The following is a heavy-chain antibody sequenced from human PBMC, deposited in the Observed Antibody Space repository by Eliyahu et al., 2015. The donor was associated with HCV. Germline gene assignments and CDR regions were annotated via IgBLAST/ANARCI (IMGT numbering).Heavy chain of an antibody. D-gene: IGHD3-10*01. V-gene: IGHV4-34*01. Sequence: QVQLQQWGAGLLKPSETLSLTCAVYGGSFSGYYWSWIRQPPGKGLEWIGEINHSGSTHYNPSLKSRVTISVDTSKNQFSLKLSSVTAADTAVYYCARLSLWFGESSFDYWGQGTLVTVSS. CDR2: INHSGST. CDR1: GGSFSGYY. J-gene: IGHJ4*02. CDR3: ARLSLWFGESSFDY.